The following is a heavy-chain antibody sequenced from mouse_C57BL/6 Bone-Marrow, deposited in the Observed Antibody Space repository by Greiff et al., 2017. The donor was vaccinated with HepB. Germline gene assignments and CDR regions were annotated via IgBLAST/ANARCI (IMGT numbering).Heavy chain of an antibody. Sequence: VKLMESGAELVKPGASVKISCKASGYAFSSYWMNWVKQRPGKGLEWIGQIYPGDGDTNYNGKFKGKATLTADKSSSTAYMQLSSLTSEDSAVYFCARPTYGRREDFDVWGTGTTVTVSS. J-gene: IGHJ1*03. V-gene: IGHV1-80*01. CDR3: ARPTYGRREDFDV. CDR2: IYPGDGDT. D-gene: IGHD1-1*01. CDR1: GYAFSSYW.